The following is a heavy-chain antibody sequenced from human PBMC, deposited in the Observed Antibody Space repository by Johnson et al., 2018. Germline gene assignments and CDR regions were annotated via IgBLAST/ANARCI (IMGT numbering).Heavy chain of an antibody. J-gene: IGHJ3*02. CDR3: AKGDYYDSSGTSDDAFDI. Sequence: VRLVQSGGVVVQPGGSLRLSCAASGFPFDDYAMHWVRQVPGKGLEWVSLISRDGGSTYYADSVKGRFTISRHNSKNSLYLQMNSLRVEDTALYYCAKGDYYDSSGTSDDAFDIWGQGTMVTVSS. CDR1: GFPFDDYA. V-gene: IGHV3-43D*03. D-gene: IGHD3-22*01. CDR2: ISRDGGST.